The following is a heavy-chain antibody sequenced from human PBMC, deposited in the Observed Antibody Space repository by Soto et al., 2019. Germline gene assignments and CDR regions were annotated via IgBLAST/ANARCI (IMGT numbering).Heavy chain of an antibody. J-gene: IGHJ6*03. CDR3: AREWAATENYYYNYMDV. D-gene: IGHD2-15*01. V-gene: IGHV1-69*08. CDR1: GGTFSSYT. CDR2: IIPILGIA. Sequence: QVQLVQSGAEVKKPGSSVKVSCKASGGTFSSYTISWVRQAPGQGLEGMGRIIPILGIANYAQKFQGRVTITADKSTSTADMELSSLRSEDTAVYYCAREWAATENYYYNYMDVWGKGTTVTVSS.